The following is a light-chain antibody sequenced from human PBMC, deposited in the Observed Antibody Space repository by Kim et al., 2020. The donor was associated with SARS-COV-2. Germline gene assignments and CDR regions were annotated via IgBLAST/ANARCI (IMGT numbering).Light chain of an antibody. CDR2: DAS. J-gene: IGKJ4*01. CDR1: QDIKNY. Sequence: SAAVGDRVTITCQASQDIKNYLNWYQQKPGKAPKLLIYDASNFETGVPSRFSGSGSGTDFTFTISSLQPEDIATYYCQHHDDLPTFGGGTKVEMK. V-gene: IGKV1-33*01. CDR3: QHHDDLPT.